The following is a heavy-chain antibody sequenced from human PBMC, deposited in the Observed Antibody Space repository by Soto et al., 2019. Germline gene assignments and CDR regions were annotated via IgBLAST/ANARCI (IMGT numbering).Heavy chain of an antibody. CDR1: GGSISSSSYY. J-gene: IGHJ4*02. CDR3: ARHIPVQLEQPGGYYFDY. D-gene: IGHD1-1*01. V-gene: IGHV4-39*01. Sequence: QLQLQESGPGLVKPSETLSLTCTVSGGSISSSSYYWGWIRQPPGKGLEWIGSIYYSGSTDYNPTLKGPVTRSVDTSKNKFSLKLSSVTAADTAVYYCARHIPVQLEQPGGYYFDYWGQGTLVTVSS. CDR2: IYYSGST.